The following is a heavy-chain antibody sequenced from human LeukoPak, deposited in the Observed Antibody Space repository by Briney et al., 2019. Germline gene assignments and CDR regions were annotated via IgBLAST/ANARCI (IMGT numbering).Heavy chain of an antibody. CDR1: GFTFGDYA. D-gene: IGHD2-2*02. Sequence: PGGSPRLSCTASGFTFGDYAMSWVRQAPGKGLEWVGFIRSKAYGGTTEYAASVKGRFTISRDDSKSIAYLQMNSLKTEDTAVYYCTRDSGYCSSTSCYTDYWGQGTLVTVSS. J-gene: IGHJ4*02. CDR3: TRDSGYCSSTSCYTDY. CDR2: IRSKAYGGTT. V-gene: IGHV3-49*04.